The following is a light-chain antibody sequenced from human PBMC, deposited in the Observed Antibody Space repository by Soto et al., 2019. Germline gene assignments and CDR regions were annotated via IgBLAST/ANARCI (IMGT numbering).Light chain of an antibody. CDR2: GAS. Sequence: DIQMTQSPSSLSASVGDRVTITCRASQSISNYLNWYQQKPGKAPKILIYGASSLQSGVPSRFSGSGSGTDFTLTISRLQPEDFATYYCEQRYSTRWTFGQGTKGEIK. V-gene: IGKV1-39*01. CDR3: EQRYSTRWT. CDR1: QSISNY. J-gene: IGKJ1*01.